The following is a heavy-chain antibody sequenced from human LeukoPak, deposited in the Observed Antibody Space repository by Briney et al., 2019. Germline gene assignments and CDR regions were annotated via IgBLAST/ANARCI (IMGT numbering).Heavy chain of an antibody. Sequence: PGGSLRLSCAASGIIFSDFYMSWIRQAPGKGLEWISYISGSGDTIYYADSVKGRFTISRDNAKNSLFLQMNSLRTEDTAVYYCARDDYDFWSGHYWFDPWGQGTLVTVSS. CDR3: ARDDYDFWSGHYWFDP. CDR2: ISGSGDTI. D-gene: IGHD3-3*01. V-gene: IGHV3-11*04. CDR1: GIIFSDFY. J-gene: IGHJ5*02.